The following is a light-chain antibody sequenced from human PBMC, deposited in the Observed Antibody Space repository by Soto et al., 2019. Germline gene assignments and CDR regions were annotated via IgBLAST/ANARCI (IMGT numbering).Light chain of an antibody. J-gene: IGLJ1*01. CDR2: DVS. Sequence: QSVLTQPASVSGSPGQSITISCTGTSSDVGGYNYVSWYQQHPGKAPKLMIYDVSNRPSGVSNRFSGSKSGNTASLTISGLQAEDEADYYCTSYTSSCPQVFGPITKVTVL. V-gene: IGLV2-14*01. CDR3: TSYTSSCPQV. CDR1: SSDVGGYNY.